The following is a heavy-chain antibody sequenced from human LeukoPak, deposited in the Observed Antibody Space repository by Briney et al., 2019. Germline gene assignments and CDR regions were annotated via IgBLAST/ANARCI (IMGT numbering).Heavy chain of an antibody. CDR2: MYTSGTT. J-gene: IGHJ4*02. CDR1: GDSIGSYY. CDR3: AREGRLNPAIGVD. V-gene: IGHV4-4*07. D-gene: IGHD6-19*01. Sequence: SETLSLTCTVSGDSIGSYYWSWIRQSAGKGLEWIGRMYTSGTTDYNPSLKSRVTMSVDTSKNQFSLKLNSVTAADTAVYYCAREGRLNPAIGVDWGQGTLVTVSS.